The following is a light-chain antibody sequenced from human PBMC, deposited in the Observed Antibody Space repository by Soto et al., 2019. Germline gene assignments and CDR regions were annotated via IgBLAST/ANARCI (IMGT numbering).Light chain of an antibody. CDR1: SSDVGGYNY. V-gene: IGLV2-8*01. CDR2: EVN. CDR3: SSYAGRNTFV. J-gene: IGLJ1*01. Sequence: QSVLTQPPSASGSPGQSVTISCTGTSSDVGGYNYVSWYQQHPGKAPKLMIYEVNRRPSGVPDRFSGSKSDNTASLTVSGLQAEDEADYYCSSYAGRNTFVFGTGTKVTVL.